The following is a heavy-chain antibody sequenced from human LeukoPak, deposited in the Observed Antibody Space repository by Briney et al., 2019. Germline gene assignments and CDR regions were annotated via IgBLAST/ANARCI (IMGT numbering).Heavy chain of an antibody. CDR3: ARCAYCSGTSCCLGAFDY. CDR2: IYYSGST. D-gene: IGHD2-2*01. V-gene: IGHV4-30-4*01. J-gene: IGHJ4*02. Sequence: PSETLSLTCTVSGGSISSGDYYWSWIRQPPGKGLEWIGYIYYSGSTYYNPSLKSRVTMSVDAPKNQFSLKLSSVTAADTAVYYCARCAYCSGTSCCLGAFDYWGQGTLVTVSS. CDR1: GGSISSGDYY.